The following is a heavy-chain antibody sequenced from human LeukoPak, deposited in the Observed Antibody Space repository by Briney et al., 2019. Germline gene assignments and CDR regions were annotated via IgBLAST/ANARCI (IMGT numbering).Heavy chain of an antibody. CDR1: GYTFTGYY. V-gene: IGHV1-2*02. CDR3: ARVGIAVAGRSGGDYYYYMDV. CDR2: INPNSGGT. Sequence: ASVKVSCKASGYTFTGYYMHWVRQAPGQGLEWMGWINPNSGGTNYAQKFQGRVTMTRDTSISTAYMELSRLRSDDTAVYYCARVGIAVAGRSGGDYYYYMDVWGKGTTVTVSS. D-gene: IGHD6-19*01. J-gene: IGHJ6*03.